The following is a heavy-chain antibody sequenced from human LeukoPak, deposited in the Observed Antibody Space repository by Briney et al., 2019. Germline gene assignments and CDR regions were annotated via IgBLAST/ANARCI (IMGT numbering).Heavy chain of an antibody. CDR2: IIPIFGTA. V-gene: IGHV1-69*05. J-gene: IGHJ4*02. CDR1: GYTFTGYY. Sequence: SVMVTCKASGYTFTGYYMHWVRQASGQGLEWMGGIIPIFGTANYAQKFQGRVTITTDESTSTAYIELSSLRSEDTAVYCCASYWHAFDYWGQGTLVTVSS. D-gene: IGHD1-1*01. CDR3: ASYWHAFDY.